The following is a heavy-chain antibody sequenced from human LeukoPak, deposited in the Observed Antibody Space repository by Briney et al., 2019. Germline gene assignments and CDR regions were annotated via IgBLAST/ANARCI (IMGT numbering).Heavy chain of an antibody. Sequence: SETLSLTCTVSGGSISSGVYYWSWIRQHPGKGLEWIGYIYYSGSTYYDPSLKSRVTISVDTSKNQFSLKLSSVTAADTAVYYCASREGVRVGYFDYWGQGTLVTVSS. D-gene: IGHD3-10*01. V-gene: IGHV4-31*03. CDR2: IYYSGST. J-gene: IGHJ4*02. CDR1: GGSISSGVYY. CDR3: ASREGVRVGYFDY.